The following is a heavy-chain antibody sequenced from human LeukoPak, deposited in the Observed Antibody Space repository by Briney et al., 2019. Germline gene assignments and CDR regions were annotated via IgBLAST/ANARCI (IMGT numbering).Heavy chain of an antibody. Sequence: SGGSLRLSCAASGFTFSSYGMHWVRQAPGKGLEWVAFIRYDGSNKYYADSVKGRFTISRDNSKNTLCLQMNSLRAEDTAVYYCAKDRRITMVRGVRNYGMDVWGQGTTVTVSS. CDR2: IRYDGSNK. CDR3: AKDRRITMVRGVRNYGMDV. V-gene: IGHV3-30*02. J-gene: IGHJ6*02. D-gene: IGHD3-10*01. CDR1: GFTFSSYG.